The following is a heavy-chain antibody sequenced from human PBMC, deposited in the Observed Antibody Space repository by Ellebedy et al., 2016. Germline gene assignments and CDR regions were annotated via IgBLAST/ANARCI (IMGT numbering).Heavy chain of an antibody. D-gene: IGHD2-8*01. V-gene: IGHV3-23*01. CDR1: GFTFSIQT. CDR2: IDNNGDGT. CDR3: AKGGMQYFEN. Sequence: GGSLRLSCAASGFTFSIQTMSWVRQASGKGPEWVSSIDNNGDGTFYADSVRGRFTISRDNSKNTLYLQVNSLRVEDMARYYCAKGGMQYFENWGQGTLVTVSS. J-gene: IGHJ4*02.